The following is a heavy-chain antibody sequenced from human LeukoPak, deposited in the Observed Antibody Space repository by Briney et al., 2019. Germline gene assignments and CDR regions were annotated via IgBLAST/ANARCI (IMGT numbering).Heavy chain of an antibody. J-gene: IGHJ4*02. CDR1: GFSFSTYG. CDR3: VGASPPGGDFYLDY. CDR2: IWNAGTNT. Sequence: PGGSLRLSCAASGFSFSTYGMHWVRQAPGKGLEWVALIWNAGTNTYYADSVKGRFTISRDNSKNTLYLQMNSLRAEDTAVYYCVGASPPGGDFYLDYWGQGTLVIVSS. V-gene: IGHV3-33*01. D-gene: IGHD3-16*01.